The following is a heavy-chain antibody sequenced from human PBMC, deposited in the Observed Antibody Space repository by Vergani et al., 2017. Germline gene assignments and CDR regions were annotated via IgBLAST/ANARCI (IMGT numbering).Heavy chain of an antibody. J-gene: IGHJ6*02. CDR2: ISAYNGNT. CDR1: GYTFTSYG. Sequence: QVQLVQSGAEVKKPGASVKVSCKASGYTFTSYGISWVRQAPGQGLEWMGWISAYNGNTNYAQKLQGRVTMTTDTSTSTAYMELSSLRSEVTAVYYCARGGTPHSKITMIPRQFGMDVWGQGTTVTVSS. D-gene: IGHD3-22*01. CDR3: ARGGTPHSKITMIPRQFGMDV. V-gene: IGHV1-18*01.